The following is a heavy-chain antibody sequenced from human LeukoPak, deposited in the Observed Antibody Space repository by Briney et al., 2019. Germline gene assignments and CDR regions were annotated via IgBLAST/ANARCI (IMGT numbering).Heavy chain of an antibody. Sequence: SETLSLTCTVSGGSISSSSYYWGWIRQPPGKGLEWIGSIYYSGSTYYNPSLKSRVTISVDTSKNRFSLKLSSVTAADTAVYYCARPNGYCSSTSCFARLYNWFDPWGQGTLVTVSS. J-gene: IGHJ5*02. CDR1: GGSISSSSYY. CDR2: IYYSGST. V-gene: IGHV4-39*01. D-gene: IGHD2-2*03. CDR3: ARPNGYCSSTSCFARLYNWFDP.